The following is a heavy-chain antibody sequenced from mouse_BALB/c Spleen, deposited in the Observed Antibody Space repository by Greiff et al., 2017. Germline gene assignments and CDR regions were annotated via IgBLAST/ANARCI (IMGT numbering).Heavy chain of an antibody. V-gene: IGHV1-54*01. CDR3: ARQLGLRAMDY. D-gene: IGHD3-1*01. CDR1: GYAFTNYL. J-gene: IGHJ4*01. CDR2: INPGSGGT. Sequence: VQVVESGAELVRPGTSVKVSCKASGYAFTNYLIEWVKQRPGQGLEWIGVINPGSGGTNYNEKFKGKATLTADKSSSTAYMQLSSLTSDDSAVYFCARQLGLRAMDYWGQGTSVTVSS.